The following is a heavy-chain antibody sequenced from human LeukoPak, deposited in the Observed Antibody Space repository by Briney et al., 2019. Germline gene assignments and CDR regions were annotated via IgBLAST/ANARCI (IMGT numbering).Heavy chain of an antibody. CDR3: ARDRSPLYSSGYYSSQGIDY. D-gene: IGHD3-22*01. CDR2: ISSSSSYI. CDR1: GFTFSNYG. V-gene: IGHV3-21*01. Sequence: PGGSLRLSCAASGFTFSNYGMNWVRQAPGKGLEWVSSISSSSSYIYYADSVKGRFTISRDNAKNSLYLQMNSLRAEDTAVYYCARDRSPLYSSGYYSSQGIDYWGQGTLVTVSS. J-gene: IGHJ4*02.